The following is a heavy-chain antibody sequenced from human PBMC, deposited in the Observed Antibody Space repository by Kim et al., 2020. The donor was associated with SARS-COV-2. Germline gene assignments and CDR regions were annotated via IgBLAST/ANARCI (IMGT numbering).Heavy chain of an antibody. J-gene: IGHJ6*02. V-gene: IGHV4-39*01. Sequence: YNPSLKSRVTISVDTSKSQFSLKLSSVTAADTAVYYCARHPEYYYYGMDVWGQGTTVTVSS. CDR3: ARHPEYYYYGMDV.